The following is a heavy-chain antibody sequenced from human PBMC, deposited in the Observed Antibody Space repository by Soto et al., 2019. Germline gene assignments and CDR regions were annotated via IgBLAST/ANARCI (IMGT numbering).Heavy chain of an antibody. CDR3: AHRHVIRGIIS. CDR1: GFSLSTSGVG. CDR2: IYWDDDK. V-gene: IGHV2-5*02. Sequence: QITLKESGPTLVKPTQTLTLTCTFSGFSLSTSGVGVGWIRQPPGKALEWLALIYWDDDKRYSPSLKSRLTXTXXTSKTQVVLTLTNMDPVDTATYYCAHRHVIRGIISWGQGTLVTVSS. D-gene: IGHD3-10*01. J-gene: IGHJ5*02.